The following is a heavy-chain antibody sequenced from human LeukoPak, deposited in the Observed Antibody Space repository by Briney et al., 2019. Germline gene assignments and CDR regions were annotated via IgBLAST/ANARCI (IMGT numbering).Heavy chain of an antibody. CDR1: GGPISSSSYY. J-gene: IGHJ4*02. CDR2: IYYSGST. D-gene: IGHD2-15*01. Sequence: PSETLSLTCTVSGGPISSSSYYWGWIRQPPGKGLEWIGSIYYSGSTYYNPSLKSRVTISVDTSKNQFSLKLSSVTAADTAVYYCARHDLVGGQFDYWGQGTLVTVSS. CDR3: ARHDLVGGQFDY. V-gene: IGHV4-39*01.